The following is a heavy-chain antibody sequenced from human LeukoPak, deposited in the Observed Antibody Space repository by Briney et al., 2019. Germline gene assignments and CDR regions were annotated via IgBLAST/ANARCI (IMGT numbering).Heavy chain of an antibody. J-gene: IGHJ4*02. Sequence: GGSLRLSCAASGFTFSSYSMNWVRQAPGRGLEWVSSISSGSSYIYYADSVKGRFTISRDNAKNSLYLQMNSLRAEDTAVYYCASFQGRELLSLDYWGQGTLVTVSS. V-gene: IGHV3-21*01. CDR1: GFTFSSYS. CDR2: ISSGSSYI. CDR3: ASFQGRELLSLDY. D-gene: IGHD1-26*01.